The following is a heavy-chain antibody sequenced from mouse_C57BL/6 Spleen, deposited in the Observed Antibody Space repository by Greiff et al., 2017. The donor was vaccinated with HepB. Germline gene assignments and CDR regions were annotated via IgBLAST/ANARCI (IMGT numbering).Heavy chain of an antibody. CDR2: ISSGGDYI. V-gene: IGHV5-9-1*02. CDR3: TRFYGSSLYAMDY. D-gene: IGHD1-1*01. CDR1: GFTFSSYA. J-gene: IGHJ4*01. Sequence: EVNLVDSGEGLVKPGGSLKLSCAASGFTFSSYAMSWVRQTPEKRLEWVAYISSGGDYIYYADTVKGRFTISRDNARNTLYLQMSSLKSEDTAMYYCTRFYGSSLYAMDYWGQGTSVTVSS.